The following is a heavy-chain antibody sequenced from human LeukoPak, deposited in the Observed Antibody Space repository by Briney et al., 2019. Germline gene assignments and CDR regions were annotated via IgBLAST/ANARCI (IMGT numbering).Heavy chain of an antibody. D-gene: IGHD3-10*01. CDR2: ISSSSSYT. CDR3: ARVAVRGVIYGKDV. J-gene: IGHJ6*04. Sequence: GGSLRLSCAASGFTFSDYYMSWIRQAPGKGLEWVSYISSSSSYTNYADSVKGRFTISRDNAKNSLYLQMNSLRAEDTAVYYCARVAVRGVIYGKDVWGKGTTVTVSS. CDR1: GFTFSDYY. V-gene: IGHV3-11*06.